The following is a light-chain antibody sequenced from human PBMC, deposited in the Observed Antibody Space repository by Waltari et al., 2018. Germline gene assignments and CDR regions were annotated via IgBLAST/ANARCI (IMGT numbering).Light chain of an antibody. CDR2: AAS. V-gene: IGKV1-27*01. J-gene: IGKJ5*01. CDR3: QRYNRAPIT. CDR1: EDIRTY. Sequence: DIQLTQSPSSVSASLGDRVTITCRASEDIRTYLAWYQQKAGKVPKLLIYAASSLPSGVPSRFSGSGSGTQFTLTIDGLQSEDVATYYCQRYNRAPITFGQGTRLEIK.